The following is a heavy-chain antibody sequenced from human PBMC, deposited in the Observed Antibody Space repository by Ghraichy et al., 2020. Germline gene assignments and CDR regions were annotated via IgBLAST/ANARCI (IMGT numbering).Heavy chain of an antibody. CDR1: GFSFSDYY. J-gene: IGHJ6*02. Sequence: GGSLRLSCAASGFSFSDYYMSWIRQAPGKGLEWISHISSSGNTIYYAGSVKGRFTISRDNAKKSLDLQMNSLRAEDTAIYYCARDMALNNYYSYAMDVWGQGTTVTVSS. D-gene: IGHD5-24*01. CDR3: ARDMALNNYYSYAMDV. CDR2: ISSSGNTI. V-gene: IGHV3-11*01.